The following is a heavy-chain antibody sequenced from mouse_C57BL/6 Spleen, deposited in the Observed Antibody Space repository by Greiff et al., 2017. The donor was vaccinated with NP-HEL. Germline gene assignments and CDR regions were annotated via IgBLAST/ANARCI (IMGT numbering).Heavy chain of an antibody. Sequence: QVQLQQPGTELVKPGASVKLSCKASGYTFTSYWMHWVKQRPGQGLEWIGNINPSNGGTNYNEKFKSKATLTVDKSSSTAYMQLSSLTSEDSAVYYCARGPLYYYGSSYFDYWGQDTTLTVSS. J-gene: IGHJ2*01. CDR1: GYTFTSYW. V-gene: IGHV1-53*01. CDR2: INPSNGGT. CDR3: ARGPLYYYGSSYFDY. D-gene: IGHD1-1*01.